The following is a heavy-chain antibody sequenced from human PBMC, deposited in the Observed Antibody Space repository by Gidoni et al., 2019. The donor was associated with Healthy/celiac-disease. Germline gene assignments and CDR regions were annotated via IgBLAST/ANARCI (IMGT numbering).Heavy chain of an antibody. CDR2: SSSSSSYI. D-gene: IGHD3-16*02. Sequence: EVQLVASGGGLVKPGGSLRLSCAATGFPFSSYSMTWVRQAPGKGLEWVSSSSSSSSYIYYSDSVKGRFTISRDNAKNSRYLQMNSLRAEDTAVYYCARSRDIMITFGGVIAPYYFDYWGQGTLVTVSS. J-gene: IGHJ4*02. V-gene: IGHV3-21*01. CDR3: ARSRDIMITFGGVIAPYYFDY. CDR1: GFPFSSYS.